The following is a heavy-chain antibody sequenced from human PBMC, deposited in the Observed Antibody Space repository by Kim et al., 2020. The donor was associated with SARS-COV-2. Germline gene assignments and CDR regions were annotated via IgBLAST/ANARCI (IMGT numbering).Heavy chain of an antibody. J-gene: IGHJ5*02. V-gene: IGHV4-34*01. Sequence: SETLSLTCAVSGDSFTAYYWTWIRQSPAKGMEWIGEISHGGGTNFNPSLKSRVTMSVDTSKNLFSLKLTSVTAADSAMYYCAGSRDGIRAWGQGTQVSVSS. D-gene: IGHD1-26*01. CDR2: ISHGGGT. CDR1: GDSFTAYY. CDR3: AGSRDGIRA.